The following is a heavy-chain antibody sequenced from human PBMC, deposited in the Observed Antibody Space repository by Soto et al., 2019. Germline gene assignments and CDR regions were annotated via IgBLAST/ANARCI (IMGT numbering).Heavy chain of an antibody. CDR2: IYYSGST. D-gene: IGHD1-26*01. V-gene: IGHV4-39*02. Sequence: LSLTCTVSGGSISSSSYYWGWIRQPPGKGLEWIGSIYYSGSTYYNPSLKSRVTISGDTSKNHFSLKLSSVTAADTAVYYCARDMHAGFTHYFDPWGQGTLVTSPQ. J-gene: IGHJ5*02. CDR3: ARDMHAGFTHYFDP. CDR1: GGSISSSSYY.